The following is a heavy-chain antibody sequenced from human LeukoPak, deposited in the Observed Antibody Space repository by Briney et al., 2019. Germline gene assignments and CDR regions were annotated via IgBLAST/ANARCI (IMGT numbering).Heavy chain of an antibody. CDR1: GFTFINYG. D-gene: IGHD2-2*01. J-gene: IGHJ4*02. CDR3: AKDRHQLIQYYFYY. CDR2: ISYDGSNK. Sequence: PGRSLRLSCAASGFTFINYGMHWVRQAPGKGLEWVAVISYDGSNKYYADSVKGRFTISRDNSKNTLYLQMNSLRAEDTAVYSCAKDRHQLIQYYFYYWGQGTLVTVSS. V-gene: IGHV3-30*18.